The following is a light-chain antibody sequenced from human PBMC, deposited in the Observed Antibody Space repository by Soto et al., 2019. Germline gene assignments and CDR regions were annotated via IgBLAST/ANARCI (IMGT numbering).Light chain of an antibody. Sequence: QAVLPQPPSVSAAPGQKVTISCSGSSSNIENNYVSWYQQLPGAAPKLLIYQNNQRPSEIPDRFSGSRSGTSATLGITGLQTGDEADYYCGSWDSSLSGSVFGTGTKVTVL. CDR2: QNN. V-gene: IGLV1-51*02. CDR3: GSWDSSLSGSV. J-gene: IGLJ1*01. CDR1: SSNIENNY.